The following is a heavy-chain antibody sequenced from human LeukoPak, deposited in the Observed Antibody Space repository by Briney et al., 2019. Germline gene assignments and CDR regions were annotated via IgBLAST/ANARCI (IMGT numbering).Heavy chain of an antibody. V-gene: IGHV3-66*01. Sequence: GGSLRLSCAASGFTVSSNYMSWVRQAPGKGLEWVSVIYSGGSTYYADSVKGRFTISRDNSKNTLYLQMNSLRAEDTAVYYCATRRRDGYSTFFDYWGQGTLVTVSP. J-gene: IGHJ4*02. CDR3: ATRRRDGYSTFFDY. D-gene: IGHD2-15*01. CDR1: GFTVSSNY. CDR2: IYSGGST.